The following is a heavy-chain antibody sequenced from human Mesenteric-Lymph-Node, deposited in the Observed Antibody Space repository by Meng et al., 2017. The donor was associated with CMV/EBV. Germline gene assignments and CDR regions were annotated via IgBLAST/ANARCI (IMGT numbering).Heavy chain of an antibody. V-gene: IGHV3-7*01. CDR3: ARPSGVYATHIDY. CDR2: INQDGSVQ. CDR1: GLTFSDYW. D-gene: IGHD2-8*01. J-gene: IGHJ4*02. Sequence: GGSLRLSCAASGLTFSDYWLTWVRQAPGKGLEWVANINQDGSVQNYVDSVKGRFTISRDKTKNSLFLQMNSLRVEDTAVYYCARPSGVYATHIDYWGQGTLVTVSS.